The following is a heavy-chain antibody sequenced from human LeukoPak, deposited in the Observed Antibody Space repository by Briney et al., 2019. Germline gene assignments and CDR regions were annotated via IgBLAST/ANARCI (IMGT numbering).Heavy chain of an antibody. V-gene: IGHV4-59*01. J-gene: IGHJ4*02. CDR2: IYYSGST. CDR3: VGSPYVWGSYRYDY. Sequence: SETLSLTCTVSDGSISSYYWSWIRPPPGKGLEWIGYIYYSGSTNYNPSLKSRVTISVDTSKNQFSLKLSSVTAADTAVYYCVGSPYVWGSYRYDYWGQGTLVTVSS. CDR1: DGSISSYY. D-gene: IGHD3-16*02.